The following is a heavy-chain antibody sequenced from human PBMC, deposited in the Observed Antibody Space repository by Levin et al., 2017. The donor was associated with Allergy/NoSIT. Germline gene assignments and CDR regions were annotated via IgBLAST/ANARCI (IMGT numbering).Heavy chain of an antibody. Sequence: PGGSLRLSCAASGFTFSSYAMHWVRQAPGKGLEWVAVISYDGSNKYYADSVKGRFTISRDNSKNTLYLQMNSLRAEDTAVYYCARDSLPVTTTALYYFDYWGQGTLVTVSS. D-gene: IGHD1-14*01. CDR3: ARDSLPVTTTALYYFDY. CDR1: GFTFSSYA. V-gene: IGHV3-30*04. J-gene: IGHJ4*02. CDR2: ISYDGSNK.